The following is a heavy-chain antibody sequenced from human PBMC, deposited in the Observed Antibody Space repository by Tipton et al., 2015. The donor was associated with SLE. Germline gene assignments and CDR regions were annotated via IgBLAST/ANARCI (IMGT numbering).Heavy chain of an antibody. V-gene: IGHV4-39*02. CDR2: IYYSGST. Sequence: TLSLTCTVSGGSISSSSYYWGWIRQPPGKGLEWIGNIYYSGSTYYNPSLKSRVTISVDTSKNQFSLKLSSVTAADTAVYYCAREDAYYDFWSGYYTRAFDIWGQGTMVTVSS. CDR1: GGSISSSSYY. J-gene: IGHJ3*02. D-gene: IGHD3-3*01. CDR3: AREDAYYDFWSGYYTRAFDI.